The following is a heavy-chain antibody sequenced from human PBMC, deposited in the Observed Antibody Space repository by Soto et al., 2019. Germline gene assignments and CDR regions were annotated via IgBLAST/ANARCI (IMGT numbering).Heavy chain of an antibody. D-gene: IGHD3-16*02. CDR1: GYTFTSYD. V-gene: IGHV1-8*01. J-gene: IGHJ6*02. CDR2: MNPNSGNT. CDR3: ARPLNYVWGSYRYTNSYYYGMDV. Sequence: ASVNVSCKASGYTFTSYDINWVRQATGQGLEWMGWMNPNSGNTGYAQKFQGRVTMTRNTSISTAYMELSSLRSEDTAVYYCARPLNYVWGSYRYTNSYYYGMDVWGQGTTVTVSS.